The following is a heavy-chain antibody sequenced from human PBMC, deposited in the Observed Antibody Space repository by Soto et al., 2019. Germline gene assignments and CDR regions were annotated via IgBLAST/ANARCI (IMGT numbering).Heavy chain of an antibody. CDR3: AAENTVTGAFDI. V-gene: IGHV1-2*02. Sequence: ASVKVSCKASGYTFTGYYMHWVRQAPGQGLEWIGWINANSGNTNYAQKFQERVTITRDMSTSTAYMELSSLRSEDTAVYYCAAENTVTGAFDIWGQGTMVTVSS. D-gene: IGHD4-17*01. CDR2: INANSGNT. J-gene: IGHJ3*02. CDR1: GYTFTGYY.